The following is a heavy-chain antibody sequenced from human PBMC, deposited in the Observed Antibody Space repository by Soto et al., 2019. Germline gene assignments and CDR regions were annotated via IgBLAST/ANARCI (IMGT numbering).Heavy chain of an antibody. CDR2: MSYDGSKK. CDR1: GFTFSNFA. D-gene: IGHD4-17*01. V-gene: IGHV3-30-3*01. Sequence: QVQVVESGGGVVQPGRSLRLSCAASGFTFSNFAMHWVRQAPGKGLEWVALMSYDGSKKYNADSVKGRCTISRDNSKNTLYLQMNSLRADDTAVYYCASSMTTVADFDYWGQGTLVTGSS. CDR3: ASSMTTVADFDY. J-gene: IGHJ4*02.